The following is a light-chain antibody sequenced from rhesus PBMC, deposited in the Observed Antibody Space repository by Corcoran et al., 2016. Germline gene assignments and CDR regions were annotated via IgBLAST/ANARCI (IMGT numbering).Light chain of an antibody. CDR1: KGISSW. Sequence: DIQMTQSPSSLSASVGDRVTITCRASKGISSWLAWYQQKPGKAPNLLIYKASSLQSGVPSRFSGSGAGTDFTLTISSLQPEDFATYYFQQYNSAPPTFGQGTKVEIK. V-gene: IGKV1-21*01. J-gene: IGKJ1*01. CDR2: KAS. CDR3: QQYNSAPPT.